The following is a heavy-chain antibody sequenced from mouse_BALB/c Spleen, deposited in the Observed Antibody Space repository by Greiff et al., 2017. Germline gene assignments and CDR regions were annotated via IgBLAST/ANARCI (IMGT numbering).Heavy chain of an antibody. CDR2: ISSGGSYT. CDR3: ARQSWDYFDY. V-gene: IGHV5-6*01. J-gene: IGHJ2*01. CDR1: GFTFSSYG. D-gene: IGHD4-1*01. Sequence: EVQVVESGGDLVKPGGSLKLSCAASGFTFSSYGMSWVRQTPDKRLEWVATISSGGSYTYYPDSVKGRFTISRDNAKNTLYLQMSSLKSEDTAMYYCARQSWDYFDYWGQGTTLTVSS.